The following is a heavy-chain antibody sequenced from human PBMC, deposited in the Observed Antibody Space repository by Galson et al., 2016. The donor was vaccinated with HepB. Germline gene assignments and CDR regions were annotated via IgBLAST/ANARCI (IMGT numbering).Heavy chain of an antibody. D-gene: IGHD6-19*01. V-gene: IGHV3-23*01. J-gene: IGHJ4*02. CDR3: VKGGYSTGWSDS. CDR1: GFTFGDYA. Sequence: SLRLSCAASGFTFGDYAIIWVRQAPGKGLEWVSGVSGSGSKTYYADSVRGRFTISRDNAKNTVSLQMDSLRVEDTALYYCVKGGYSTGWSDSWGQGTLVTVSS. CDR2: VSGSGSKT.